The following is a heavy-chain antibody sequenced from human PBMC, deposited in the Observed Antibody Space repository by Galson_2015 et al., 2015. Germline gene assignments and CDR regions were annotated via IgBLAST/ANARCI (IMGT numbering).Heavy chain of an antibody. Sequence: SLRLSCAASGFTVATHYMSWVRQAPGPGLEWFSVISRAVSSFSGASVPGRFSISRASSKHALYLQMNSLRAEATAVYYCARAPLRDDGDYLDYWGQGALVTVSS. D-gene: IGHD4-17*01. CDR2: ISRAVSS. CDR1: GFTVATHY. CDR3: ARAPLRDDGDYLDY. V-gene: IGHV3-53*01. J-gene: IGHJ4*02.